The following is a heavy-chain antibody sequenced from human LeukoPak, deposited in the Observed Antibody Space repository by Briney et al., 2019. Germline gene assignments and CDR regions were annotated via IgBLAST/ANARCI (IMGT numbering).Heavy chain of an antibody. D-gene: IGHD2-8*01. CDR3: AKDPSGKWYFDP. V-gene: IGHV3-23*01. CDR2: ISGSGGST. J-gene: IGHJ5*02. CDR1: GFTFSSYA. Sequence: GALRLSCAASGFTFSSYAMSWVRQAPGKGLEWVSAISGSGGSTYYADSVKGRFTISRDNSKNTLYLQMNSLRAEDTAVYYCAKDPSGKWYFDPWGQGTLVTVSS.